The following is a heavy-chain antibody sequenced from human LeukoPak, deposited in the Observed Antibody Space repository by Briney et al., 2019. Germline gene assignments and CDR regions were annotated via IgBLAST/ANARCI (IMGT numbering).Heavy chain of an antibody. CDR3: ARLAVAGTSYAFDI. J-gene: IGHJ3*02. Sequence: GASVKVSCKASGYTFTSYAMNWVRQAPGQGLEWMGWINTNTGNPTYAQGFTGRFVFSLDTSVSTAYLQISSLKAEDTAVYYCARLAVAGTSYAFDIWGQGTMVTVSS. CDR1: GYTFTSYA. D-gene: IGHD6-19*01. CDR2: INTNTGNP. V-gene: IGHV7-4-1*02.